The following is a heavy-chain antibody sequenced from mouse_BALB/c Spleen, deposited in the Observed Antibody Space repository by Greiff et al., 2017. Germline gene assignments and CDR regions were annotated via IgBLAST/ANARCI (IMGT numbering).Heavy chain of an antibody. V-gene: IGHV14-1*02. CDR2: IDPENGNT. Sequence: EVQGVESGAELVRPGALVKLSCKASGFNIKDYYMHWVKQRPEQGLEWIGWIDPENGNTIYDPKFQGKASITADTSSNTAYLQLSSLTSEDTAVYYCARFAGTLYAMDYWGQGTSVTVSS. D-gene: IGHD4-1*01. J-gene: IGHJ4*01. CDR1: GFNIKDYY. CDR3: ARFAGTLYAMDY.